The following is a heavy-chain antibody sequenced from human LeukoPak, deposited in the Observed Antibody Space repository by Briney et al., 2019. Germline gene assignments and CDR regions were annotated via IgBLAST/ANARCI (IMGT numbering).Heavy chain of an antibody. D-gene: IGHD2-15*01. V-gene: IGHV3-23*01. J-gene: IGHJ3*02. CDR3: AKGTCTAKSCYGNAFDM. CDR1: GFTFSSYA. Sequence: GGSLRLSCAASGFTFSSYAMNWMRQAPGKGLEWVSTISGGGPRTYYADSVKGRFTISRDNANNTVYLLMSSLRAEDTAVYYCAKGTCTAKSCYGNAFDMWGQGTKVTFSS. CDR2: ISGGGPRT.